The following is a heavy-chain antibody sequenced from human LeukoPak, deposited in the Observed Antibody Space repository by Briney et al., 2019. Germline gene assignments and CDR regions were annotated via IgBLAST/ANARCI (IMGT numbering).Heavy chain of an antibody. CDR2: ISYDGSNK. CDR1: GFTFSSYA. CDR3: ARDLIAAAGMSYYYYGMDV. V-gene: IGHV3-30-3*01. D-gene: IGHD6-13*01. Sequence: GGSLRLSCAASGFTFSSYAMHWVRQAPGKGLEWVAVISYDGSNKYYADSVKGRFTISRDNAKNSLYLQMNSLRAEDTAVYYCARDLIAAAGMSYYYYGMDVWGQGTTVTVSS. J-gene: IGHJ6*02.